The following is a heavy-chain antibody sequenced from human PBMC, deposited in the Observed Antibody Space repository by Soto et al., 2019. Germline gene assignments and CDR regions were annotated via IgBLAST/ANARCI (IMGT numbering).Heavy chain of an antibody. CDR2: IYNSGST. J-gene: IGHJ5*02. CDR1: GGSISGAGYY. D-gene: IGHD3-3*01. Sequence: SETLSLTCTVAGGSISGAGYYWSWIRQHPGKGLEWIGYIYNSGSTYYNPSLKSRVTISVDTSKNQFSLELSSVTAADTAVYFCARVTNIISRFSSRFDPWGQGTLVTVSS. CDR3: ARVTNIISRFSSRFDP. V-gene: IGHV4-30-4*08.